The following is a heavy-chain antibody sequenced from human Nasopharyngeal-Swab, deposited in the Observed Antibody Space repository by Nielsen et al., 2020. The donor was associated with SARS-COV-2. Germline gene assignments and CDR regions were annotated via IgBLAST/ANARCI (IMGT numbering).Heavy chain of an antibody. CDR3: ARGGNSYGGNWFDS. J-gene: IGHJ5*01. V-gene: IGHV4-59*11. D-gene: IGHD2/OR15-2a*01. CDR2: IFYSGST. Sequence: SETLSLTCTVPGGSISGHYWSWIRQPPGQGLEWIGHIFYSGSTTYNPSLRSRVTISVSTSKNQFSLRLSSVTAADTAVYFCARGGNSYGGNWFDSWGLGSLVVVSS. CDR1: GGSISGHY.